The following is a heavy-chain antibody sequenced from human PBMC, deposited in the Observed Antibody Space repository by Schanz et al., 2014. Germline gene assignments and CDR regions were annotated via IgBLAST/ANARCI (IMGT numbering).Heavy chain of an antibody. V-gene: IGHV1-69*02. CDR1: GGTFSSYT. CDR2: IIPVLNIA. Sequence: QLQLVQSGAEVKKPGSSVKVSYKLSGGTFSSYTISWMRQAPGQGLEWMGKIIPVLNIATYAQRFQGRVSITADKSMNITYMELSSLGTEYTAVYYCTRLRRADPNGFAVWGQGTTVTVS. J-gene: IGHJ6*02. CDR3: TRLRRADPNGFAV. D-gene: IGHD6-19*01.